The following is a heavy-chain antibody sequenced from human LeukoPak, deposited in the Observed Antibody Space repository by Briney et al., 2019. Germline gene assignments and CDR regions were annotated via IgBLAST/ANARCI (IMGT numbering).Heavy chain of an antibody. Sequence: PSETLSLTCTVSGGYISSYYWSWIRQPPGKGLEWIGYIYYSGSTNYKPSLKSRVTISVDTSKNQFSLKLNPVTAADTAVYYCARGGYYGSGNDFRFDPWGQGTLVTVSS. D-gene: IGHD3-10*01. J-gene: IGHJ5*02. V-gene: IGHV4-59*01. CDR1: GGYISSYY. CDR3: ARGGYYGSGNDFRFDP. CDR2: IYYSGST.